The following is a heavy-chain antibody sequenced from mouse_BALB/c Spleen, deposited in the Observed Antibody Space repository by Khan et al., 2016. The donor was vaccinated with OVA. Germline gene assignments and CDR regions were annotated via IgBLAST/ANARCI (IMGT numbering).Heavy chain of an antibody. J-gene: IGHJ3*01. CDR3: VSRSWFAY. CDR1: GFTFNTYA. V-gene: IGHV10-1*02. CDR2: IRSKSNNYAT. Sequence: EVKLEKSGGGLVQPKGSLKLSCAASGFTFNTYAMNWVRQAPGKGLEWVARIRSKSNNYATYYADSVKDRFTISRDDSQSMLYLQMNNLKTEDTAMYYCVSRSWFAYWGQGTLVTVSA.